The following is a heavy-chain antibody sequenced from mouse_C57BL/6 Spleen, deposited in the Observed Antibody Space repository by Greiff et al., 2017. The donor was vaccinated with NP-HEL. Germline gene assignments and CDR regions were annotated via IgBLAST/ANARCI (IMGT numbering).Heavy chain of an antibody. V-gene: IGHV1-64*01. CDR1: GYTFTSYW. J-gene: IGHJ2*01. D-gene: IGHD1-1*01. CDR3: ARTIATVVACDY. CDR2: IHPNSGST. Sequence: QVQLQQPGAELVKPGASVKLSCKASGYTFTSYWMHWVKQRPGQGLEWIGMIHPNSGSTNYNEKFKSKATLTVDKSSSTAYMQLSSLTSEDSAVYYCARTIATVVACDYWGQGTTLTVSS.